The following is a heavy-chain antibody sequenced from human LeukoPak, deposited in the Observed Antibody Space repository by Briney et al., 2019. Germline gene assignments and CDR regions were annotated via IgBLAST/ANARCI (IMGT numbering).Heavy chain of an antibody. CDR2: VTGGGGDT. CDR3: AKDRVGATLYFDY. J-gene: IGHJ4*02. CDR1: GFSFSSYA. Sequence: GGSLRLSCAASGFSFSSYAMSWVRQAPGKRLEWVSVVTGGGGDTYYADSVKGRFTISRDNSKNTLYLQMNSLRAEDTAVYYCAKDRVGATLYFDYWGQGTLVTVSS. D-gene: IGHD1-26*01. V-gene: IGHV3-23*01.